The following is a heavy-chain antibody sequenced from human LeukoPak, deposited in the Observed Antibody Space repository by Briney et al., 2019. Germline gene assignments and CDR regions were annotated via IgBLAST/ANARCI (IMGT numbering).Heavy chain of an antibody. Sequence: SETLSLTCTVSGDSISSGDYYWSWIRQPPGKGLEWIGTMFYNGATKSNPSLSSRVTMSIDTSKNQFSLKLRSVTAADTAVYYCAREARFALPVVGSGDYWGQGTLVTVSS. CDR3: AREARFALPVVGSGDY. D-gene: IGHD6-19*01. CDR2: MFYNGAT. J-gene: IGHJ4*02. CDR1: GDSISSGDYY. V-gene: IGHV4-39*07.